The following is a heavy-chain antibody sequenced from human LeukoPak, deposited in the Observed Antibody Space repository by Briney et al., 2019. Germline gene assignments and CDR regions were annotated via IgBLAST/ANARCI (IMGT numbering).Heavy chain of an antibody. D-gene: IGHD6-13*01. V-gene: IGHV4-59*01. CDR1: GGSISSYY. CDR3: AREAYSSSWYPNWFDP. Sequence: SETLSLTCTVSGGSISSYYWSWLRQPPGQGLEWIGYIYYSGSANYHPSLKSRVTISVDTSKRQFSLKLSSVTTADTAVYYCAREAYSSSWYPNWFDPWGQGTLVTVSS. CDR2: IYYSGSA. J-gene: IGHJ5*02.